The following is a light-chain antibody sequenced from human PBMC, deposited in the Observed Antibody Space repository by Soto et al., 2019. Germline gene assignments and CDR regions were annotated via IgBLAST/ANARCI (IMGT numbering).Light chain of an antibody. CDR1: ISNIGGNT. Sequence: QSVLTQPPSASGTPGQRVTISCSGSISNIGGNTVNWYQHLPGTAPKLLMYTNNQRPSGVPDRFSGSKSGTSASLAISGLQSEDEADCYCAAWDDSLNGVVFGGGTKLTVL. CDR3: AAWDDSLNGVV. CDR2: TNN. V-gene: IGLV1-44*01. J-gene: IGLJ3*02.